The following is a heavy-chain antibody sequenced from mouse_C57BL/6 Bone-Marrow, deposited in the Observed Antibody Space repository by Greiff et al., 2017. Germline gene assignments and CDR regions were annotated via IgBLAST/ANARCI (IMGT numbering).Heavy chain of an antibody. CDR3: ARGTTVVARGDY. CDR1: GYAFTNYL. CDR2: INPGSGGT. J-gene: IGHJ2*01. Sequence: QVQLQQSGAELVRPGTSVKVSCKASGYAFTNYLIEWVKQRPGQGLEWIGVINPGSGGTNYNEKFKGKATLTADKSSSTAYMQLRSLTSEDSAVYFCARGTTVVARGDYWGQGTTLTVSS. D-gene: IGHD1-1*01. V-gene: IGHV1-54*01.